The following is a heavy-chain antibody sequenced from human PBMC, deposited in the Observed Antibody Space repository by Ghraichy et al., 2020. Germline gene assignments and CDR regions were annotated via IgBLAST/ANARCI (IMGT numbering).Heavy chain of an antibody. CDR1: GGSISSYY. CDR2: IYYSGST. V-gene: IGHV4-59*08. D-gene: IGHD3-10*01. CDR3: ARHRWLVGDPYDAFDI. J-gene: IGHJ3*02. Sequence: SETLSLTCTVSGGSISSYYWSWIRQPPGKGLEWIGYIYYSGSTNYNPSLKSRVTISVDTSKNQFSLKLSSVTAADTAVYYCARHRWLVGDPYDAFDIWGQWTMVTVSS.